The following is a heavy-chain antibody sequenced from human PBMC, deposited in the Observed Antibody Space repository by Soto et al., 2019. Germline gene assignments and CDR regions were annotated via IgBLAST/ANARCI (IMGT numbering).Heavy chain of an antibody. CDR1: GYTFTSYG. V-gene: IGHV1-18*01. CDR3: GVGDPHARYYYYYYGMDV. CDR2: ISAYNGNT. Sequence: QVQLVQSGAEVKKPGASVKVSCKASGYTFTSYGISWVRQAPGQGLEWMGGISAYNGNTNYAQKLQGRATMTTDKATSTADKELRSVGSDDTAVYYGGVGDPHARYYYYYYGMDVWGQGTTVTVSS. J-gene: IGHJ6*02. D-gene: IGHD2-2*01.